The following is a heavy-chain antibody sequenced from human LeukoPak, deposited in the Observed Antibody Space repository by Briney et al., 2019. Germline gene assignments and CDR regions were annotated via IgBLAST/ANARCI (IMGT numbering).Heavy chain of an antibody. D-gene: IGHD3-22*01. V-gene: IGHV3-21*01. Sequence: GGSLRLSCAASGFSFSSYSMNWVRQAPGKGLEWVSSISSSSSYIYYADSVKGRFTISRDNAKNSLYLQMNSLRAEDTAVYYCARGGYYDSSGMDYWGQGTLVTVSS. CDR1: GFSFSSYS. J-gene: IGHJ4*02. CDR2: ISSSSSYI. CDR3: ARGGYYDSSGMDY.